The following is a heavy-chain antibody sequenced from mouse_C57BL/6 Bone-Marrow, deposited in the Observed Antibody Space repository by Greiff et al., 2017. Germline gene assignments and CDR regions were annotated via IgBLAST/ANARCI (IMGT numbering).Heavy chain of an antibody. CDR2: ISSGSSTI. CDR1: GFTFSDYG. D-gene: IGHD1-1*01. Sequence: EVMLVESGGGLVKPGGSLKLSCAASGFTFSDYGMHWVRQAPEKGLEWVAYISSGSSTIYYADTVKGRFTISRDNAKNTLFLQMTSLRSEDTAMYYCARRMAYYYGSSYDWYFDVWGTGTTVTVSS. V-gene: IGHV5-17*01. CDR3: ARRMAYYYGSSYDWYFDV. J-gene: IGHJ1*03.